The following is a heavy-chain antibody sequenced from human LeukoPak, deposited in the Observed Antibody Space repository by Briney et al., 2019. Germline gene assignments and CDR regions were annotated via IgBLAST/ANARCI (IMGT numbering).Heavy chain of an antibody. CDR3: ARSWDIVVVVPRAPAFDI. Sequence: GRSLRLSCAASGFTFSSYSMNWVRQAPGKGLEWVSSISSSSSYIYYADSVKGRFTISRDNAKNSLYLQMNSLRAEDTAVYYCARSWDIVVVVPRAPAFDIWGQGTMVTVSS. D-gene: IGHD2-15*01. CDR2: ISSSSSYI. CDR1: GFTFSSYS. V-gene: IGHV3-21*01. J-gene: IGHJ3*02.